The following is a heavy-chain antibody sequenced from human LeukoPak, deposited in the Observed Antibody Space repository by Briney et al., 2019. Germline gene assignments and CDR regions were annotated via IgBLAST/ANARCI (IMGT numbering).Heavy chain of an antibody. J-gene: IGHJ5*01. CDR3: AKDREFGVVIPPGGFDS. CDR1: GFTFSSYA. CDR2: ISSNGGST. Sequence: GGSLRLSCEASGFTFSSYAMSWVRQAPGKGLEWVLSISSNGGSTIYADSVKGRFTISRDNSENTLYLQMNSLRAEDTAVYYCAKDREFGVVIPPGGFDSWGQGTLVTVSS. V-gene: IGHV3-23*01. D-gene: IGHD3-3*01.